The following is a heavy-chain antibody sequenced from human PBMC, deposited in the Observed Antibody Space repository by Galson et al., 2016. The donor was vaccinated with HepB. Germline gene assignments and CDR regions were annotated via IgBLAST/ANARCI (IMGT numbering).Heavy chain of an antibody. V-gene: IGHV1-8*01. J-gene: IGHJ6*02. CDR2: MNPKSGNT. CDR3: ARGGTLPKTNLYGMDV. Sequence: SVKASCKASGYTFSNYDINWVRQAPGQGPEWMAWMNPKSGNTGYAQSFKARVTMTRDTSISTAYMELYSLTSEDTAVYFCARGGTLPKTNLYGMDVWGQGTTVTVSS. CDR1: GYTFSNYD. D-gene: IGHD2-8*01.